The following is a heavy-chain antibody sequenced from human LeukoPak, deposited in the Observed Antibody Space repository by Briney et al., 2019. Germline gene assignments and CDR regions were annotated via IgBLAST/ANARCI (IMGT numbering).Heavy chain of an antibody. CDR2: ISGSGDNT. CDR3: AKGYSSGWYPFDY. V-gene: IGHV3-23*01. J-gene: IGHJ4*02. CDR1: GFTFSSYA. Sequence: GGSLRLSCAASGFTFSSYAMSWVRQTPGKGLEWVSAISGSGDNTFYAESVKGRFTISRDNSKNSLYLQMNNLRTEDTALYYCAKGYSSGWYPFDYWGQGTLVTVSS. D-gene: IGHD6-19*01.